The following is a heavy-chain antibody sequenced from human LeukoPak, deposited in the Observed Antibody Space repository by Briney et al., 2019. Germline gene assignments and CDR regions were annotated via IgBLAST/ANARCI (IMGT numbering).Heavy chain of an antibody. CDR2: INHSGST. Sequence: SETLSLTCAVYGGSFSGYYWSWIRQPPGKGLEWIGEINHSGSTNYNPSLKSRVTISVDTSKNQSSLKLSSVTAADTAVYYCARLIAAPPPDPWGQGTLVTVSS. CDR1: GGSFSGYY. J-gene: IGHJ5*02. V-gene: IGHV4-34*01. D-gene: IGHD6-6*01. CDR3: ARLIAAPPPDP.